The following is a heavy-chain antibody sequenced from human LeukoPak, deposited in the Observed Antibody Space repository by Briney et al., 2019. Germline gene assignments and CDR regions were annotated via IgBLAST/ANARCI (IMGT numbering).Heavy chain of an antibody. Sequence: GGSLRLSCAASGFTFSSYRMNWVRQAPGKGLEWVANIKQDGSEKYYVDSVKGRFTISRDNAKNSLYLQMNSLRAEDTAVYYCARGRYDILTGYEEDFDYWGQGTLVTVSS. CDR2: IKQDGSEK. CDR1: GFTFSSYR. J-gene: IGHJ4*02. D-gene: IGHD3-9*01. CDR3: ARGRYDILTGYEEDFDY. V-gene: IGHV3-7*01.